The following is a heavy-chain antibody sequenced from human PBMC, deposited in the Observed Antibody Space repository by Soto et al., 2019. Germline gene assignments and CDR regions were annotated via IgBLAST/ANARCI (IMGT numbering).Heavy chain of an antibody. D-gene: IGHD3-10*01. Sequence: SETLSLTCAVYGGSFSGYYWSWIRQPPGKGLEWIGEINHSGSTNYNPSLKSRVTISVDTSKNQFSLKLSSVTAADTAVYYCARGRVTMIRGGINNWGQGTLVTVS. V-gene: IGHV4-34*01. CDR3: ARGRVTMIRGGINN. CDR2: INHSGST. J-gene: IGHJ4*02. CDR1: GGSFSGYY.